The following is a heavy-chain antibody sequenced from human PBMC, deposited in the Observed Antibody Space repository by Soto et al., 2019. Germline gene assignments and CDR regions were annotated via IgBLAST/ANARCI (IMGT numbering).Heavy chain of an antibody. CDR3: AKDPSSGWASPFDY. D-gene: IGHD6-19*01. V-gene: IGHV3-30*18. CDR2: ISYDGSNK. J-gene: IGHJ4*02. Sequence: QVQLVESGGGVVQPGRSLRLSCAASGFTSSSYGMHWVRQAPGKGLEWVEVISYDGSNKYYADSVKGRFTISRDNSKNTLYLQMNSLRAEDTAVYYCAKDPSSGWASPFDYWGQGTLVTVSS. CDR1: GFTSSSYG.